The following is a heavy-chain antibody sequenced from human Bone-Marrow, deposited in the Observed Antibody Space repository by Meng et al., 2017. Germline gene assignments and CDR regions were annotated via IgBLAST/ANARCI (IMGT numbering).Heavy chain of an antibody. CDR1: GYTFPDYW. CDR2: INPKSGDT. J-gene: IGHJ4*02. CDR3: ARDEDISAAGKLFGDY. Sequence: QVPLWRSGAEVNMPGASVKVSCKASGYTFPDYWLHWVRRAPGQGLEWMGRINPKSGDTHYAQRFQGRVTMPGDTSISTAYMELSGLRSDDTAMYYCARDEDISAAGKLFGDYWGQGTLVTVSS. D-gene: IGHD6-13*01. V-gene: IGHV1-2*06.